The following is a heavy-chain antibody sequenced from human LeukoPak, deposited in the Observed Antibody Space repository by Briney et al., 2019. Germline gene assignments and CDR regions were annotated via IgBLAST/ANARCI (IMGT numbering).Heavy chain of an antibody. CDR1: GYTFTSYG. CDR3: ARDWSSSSWYDFFDY. D-gene: IGHD6-13*01. CDR2: ISAYNGNT. V-gene: IGHV1-18*01. J-gene: IGHJ4*02. Sequence: ASVKVSCKASGYTFTSYGISWVRQAPGQGLEWMGWISAYNGNTNYAQKLQGRVTMTTDTSTSTAYMELRSLRSDDTAVYYCARDWSSSSWYDFFDYWGQGTLVTVSS.